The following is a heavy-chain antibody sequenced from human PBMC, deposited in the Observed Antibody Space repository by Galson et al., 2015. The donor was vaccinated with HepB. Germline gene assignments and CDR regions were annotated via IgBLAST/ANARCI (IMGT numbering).Heavy chain of an antibody. Sequence: SVKVSCKASGGTFSSYAISWVRQAPGQGLEWMGGIIPIFGTANYAQKFQGRVTITADESTSTAYMELSSLRSEDTAVYYCARAPVYSSSPDYYYYYMDVWGKGTTVTVSS. CDR2: IIPIFGTA. CDR1: GGTFSSYA. CDR3: ARAPVYSSSPDYYYYYMDV. V-gene: IGHV1-69*13. D-gene: IGHD6-6*01. J-gene: IGHJ6*03.